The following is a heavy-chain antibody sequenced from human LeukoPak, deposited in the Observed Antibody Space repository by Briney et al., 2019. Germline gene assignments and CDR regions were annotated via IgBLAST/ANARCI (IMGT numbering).Heavy chain of an antibody. D-gene: IGHD3-3*01. V-gene: IGHV1-8*03. Sequence: ASVKVSCKASGYTFTSYDINWVRQATGQGLEWTGWMNPNSGNTGYAQKFQGRVTITRNTSISTAYMELSSLRSEDTAVYYCAREVSILHSPLNWFDPWGQGTLVTVSS. J-gene: IGHJ5*02. CDR1: GYTFTSYD. CDR3: AREVSILHSPLNWFDP. CDR2: MNPNSGNT.